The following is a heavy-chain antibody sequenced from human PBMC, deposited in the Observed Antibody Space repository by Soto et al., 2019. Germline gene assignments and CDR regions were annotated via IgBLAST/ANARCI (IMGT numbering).Heavy chain of an antibody. D-gene: IGHD2-15*01. CDR1: GYDFARQW. Sequence: PGESLKISCKASGYDFARQWIGWVRQLPAKGFEWMGIIWPADSDTRYNPTFEGQVTISADQSITTAYLQWSSLKASDTAIYYCASGSRDCSGGSCYSHWGQGTLVTVSS. J-gene: IGHJ4*02. CDR2: IWPADSDT. V-gene: IGHV5-51*01. CDR3: ASGSRDCSGGSCYSH.